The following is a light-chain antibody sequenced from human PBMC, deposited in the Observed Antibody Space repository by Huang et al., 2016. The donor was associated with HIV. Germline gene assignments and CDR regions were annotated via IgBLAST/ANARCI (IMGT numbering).Light chain of an antibody. CDR3: QQYYNTPLT. Sequence: DIVMTQSPDSLAVSLGGRATINCKSRQNVLHRSSNKNYLAWDQQKPGQPPELLIYWASTRESGLPDRFSGSGSGTDFTLTISSLQAEDVAVYYCQQYYNTPLTFGGGTKVEIK. CDR1: QNVLHRSSNKNY. J-gene: IGKJ4*01. CDR2: WAS. V-gene: IGKV4-1*01.